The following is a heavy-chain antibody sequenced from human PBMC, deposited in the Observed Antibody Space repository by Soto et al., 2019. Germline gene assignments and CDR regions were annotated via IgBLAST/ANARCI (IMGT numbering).Heavy chain of an antibody. CDR1: GYTFTSYG. CDR2: ISAYNGNT. J-gene: IGHJ4*02. CDR3: AIFLTPGLVDH. Sequence: QVQLVQSGAEVKKPGASVKVSCKASGYTFTSYGISWVRQAPGQGREWMGWISAYNGNTNYAQQLQGRVTMTTDTSTSTAYIELRSLRSDDTAVYYCAIFLTPGLVDHWGQGTLVTVSS. V-gene: IGHV1-18*01. D-gene: IGHD3-3*01.